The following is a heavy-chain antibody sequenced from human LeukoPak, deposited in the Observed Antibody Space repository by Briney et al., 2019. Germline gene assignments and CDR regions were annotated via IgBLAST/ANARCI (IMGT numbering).Heavy chain of an antibody. CDR3: VKDAKMATIGRTFDY. CDR1: GVTFSSYG. J-gene: IGHJ4*02. CDR2: IWYDGSNK. V-gene: IGHV3-33*06. Sequence: GRSLRLSCEASGVTFSSYGMHWVRQAPGKGLEWVAVIWYDGSNKYYADSVKGRFTISRDNSKNTLFLQMSNLRVEDTAFYYCVKDAKMATIGRTFDYWGQGTLVTVSS. D-gene: IGHD5-24*01.